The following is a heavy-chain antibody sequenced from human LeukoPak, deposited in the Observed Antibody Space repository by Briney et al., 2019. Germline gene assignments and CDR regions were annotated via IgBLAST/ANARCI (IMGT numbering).Heavy chain of an antibody. CDR3: ARAPPSWYNFDY. J-gene: IGHJ4*02. V-gene: IGHV3-66*01. Sequence: GGSLRLSCAASGFTVSTTYMSWVRQAPGKGLECISIIYSGVTYYADSVKGRFTVSRDNSNNTLYLQMTNLRAEDTAVYYCARAPPSWYNFDYWGQGTLVTVSS. CDR2: IYSGVT. D-gene: IGHD1-14*01. CDR1: GFTVSTTY.